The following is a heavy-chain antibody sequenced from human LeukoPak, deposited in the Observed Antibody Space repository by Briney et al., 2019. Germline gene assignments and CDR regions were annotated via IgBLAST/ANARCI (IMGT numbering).Heavy chain of an antibody. CDR1: GGSISSYY. CDR2: IYYSGST. CDR3: ARGSPDTAMDAFDI. J-gene: IGHJ3*02. D-gene: IGHD5-18*01. V-gene: IGHV4-59*01. Sequence: SETLSLTCTVSGGSISSYYWSWIRQPPGRGLEWIGYIYYSGSTNYNPSLKSRVTISVDTSKNQFSLKLCSVTAGDTAVYYCARGSPDTAMDAFDIWGQGTMVTVSS.